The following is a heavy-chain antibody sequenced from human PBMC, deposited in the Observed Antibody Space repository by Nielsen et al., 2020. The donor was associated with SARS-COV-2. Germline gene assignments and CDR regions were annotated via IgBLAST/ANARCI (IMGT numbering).Heavy chain of an antibody. J-gene: IGHJ5*02. CDR1: GGSISSYY. Sequence: ESLKISCTVSGGSISSYYWSWIRQPLGKGLEWIGYIYYSGSTNYNPSLKSRVTISVDTSKNQFSLKLSSVTAADTAVYYCARDECGGDCYSNWFDPWGQGTLVTVSS. CDR3: ARDECGGDCYSNWFDP. V-gene: IGHV4-59*01. D-gene: IGHD2-21*02. CDR2: IYYSGST.